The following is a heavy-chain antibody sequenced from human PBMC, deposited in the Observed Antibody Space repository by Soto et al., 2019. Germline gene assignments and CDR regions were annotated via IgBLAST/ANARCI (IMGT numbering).Heavy chain of an antibody. J-gene: IGHJ4*02. Sequence: GGSLRLSCAASGFTFSTYWMNWVRQAPGKGLVWVSLINPDGRTTTYADSVKGRFTISRGNAKNTVYLQMNSLRVDDTAVYYCARDLRGSPDYWGQGTLVTVSS. V-gene: IGHV3-74*01. CDR1: GFTFSTYW. CDR2: INPDGRTT. CDR3: ARDLRGSPDY. D-gene: IGHD1-26*01.